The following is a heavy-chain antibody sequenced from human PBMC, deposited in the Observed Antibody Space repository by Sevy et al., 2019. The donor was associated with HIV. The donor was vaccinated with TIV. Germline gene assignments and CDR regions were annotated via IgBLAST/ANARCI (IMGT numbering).Heavy chain of an antibody. Sequence: GSLRLSCAASGFTFSSYAMSWVRQAPGKGLEWVSAISSSGADTYYADSVKGRFTISRDNSKNTLYLQMNSLRADDTAVYYCAKGRLVQYYYYGMDVWGQGTTVTVSS. D-gene: IGHD6-19*01. CDR3: AKGRLVQYYYYGMDV. CDR2: ISSSGADT. CDR1: GFTFSSYA. V-gene: IGHV3-23*01. J-gene: IGHJ6*02.